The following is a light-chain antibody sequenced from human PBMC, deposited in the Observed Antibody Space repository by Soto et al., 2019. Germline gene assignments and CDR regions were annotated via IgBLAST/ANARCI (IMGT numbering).Light chain of an antibody. CDR1: QSVSSN. V-gene: IGKV3-20*01. CDR3: QQYGSSPQIT. J-gene: IGKJ5*01. Sequence: EIVMTQSPATLSVSPGARAPLSCRASQSVSSNLAWYQQKPGQAPRLLIYGASSRATGIPDRFSGSGSGTDFTLTISRLEPEDFAVYYCQQYGSSPQITFGQGTRLEIK. CDR2: GAS.